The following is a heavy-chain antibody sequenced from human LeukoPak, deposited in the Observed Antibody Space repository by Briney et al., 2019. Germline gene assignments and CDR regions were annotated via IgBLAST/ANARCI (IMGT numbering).Heavy chain of an antibody. V-gene: IGHV4-38-2*02. CDR2: IYHSGST. D-gene: IGHD2-15*01. Sequence: PSETLSLTCTVSGYSISSGYYWGWIRQPPGKGLEWIGSIYHSGSTYYNPSLKSRVTISVDTSKNQFSLKLNSVTAADTAMYYCARGGNCSGGSCYSDRGWFDPWGQGTLVTVSS. CDR1: GYSISSGYY. J-gene: IGHJ5*02. CDR3: ARGGNCSGGSCYSDRGWFDP.